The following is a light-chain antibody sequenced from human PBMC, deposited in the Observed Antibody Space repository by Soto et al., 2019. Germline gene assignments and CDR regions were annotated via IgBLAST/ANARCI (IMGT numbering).Light chain of an antibody. CDR1: ISNIGSNT. CDR2: SND. V-gene: IGLV1-44*01. Sequence: QLVLTQPPSASGTPGQRVSISCSGSISNIGSNTVNWYQHLPGTAPKLLIYSNDHRPSGVPDRFSGSKSGTSASLAIGGLQSEDEADYYCAAWDDSLSGVFFGGGTKLTVL. J-gene: IGLJ2*01. CDR3: AAWDDSLSGVF.